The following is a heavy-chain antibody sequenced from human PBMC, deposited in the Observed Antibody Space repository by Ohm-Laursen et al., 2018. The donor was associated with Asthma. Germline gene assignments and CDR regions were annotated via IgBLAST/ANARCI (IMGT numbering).Heavy chain of an antibody. CDR2: ISYDGSNK. D-gene: IGHD6-19*01. CDR1: GFTFSSYG. Sequence: RSLRLSCSASGFTFSSYGMHWVRQAPGKGLEWVAVISYDGSNKYYADSVKGRFTISRDNSKNTLYPQMNSLRAEDTAVYYCARDWDESSAWVDGFDIWGQGTLVTVSS. J-gene: IGHJ4*02. V-gene: IGHV3-30*03. CDR3: ARDWDESSAWVDGFDI.